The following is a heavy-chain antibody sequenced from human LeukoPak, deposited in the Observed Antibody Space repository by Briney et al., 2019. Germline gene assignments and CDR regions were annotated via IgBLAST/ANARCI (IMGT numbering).Heavy chain of an antibody. CDR1: GYTFTGYY. Sequence: SVKVSCKASGYTFTGYYMHWVRQAPGQGLEWMGRIIPIFGTANYAQKFQGRVTITTDESTSTAYMELSSLRSEDTAVYYCARTNLGYCSGGSCYYFVYWGQGTLVTVSS. J-gene: IGHJ4*02. D-gene: IGHD2-15*01. V-gene: IGHV1-69*05. CDR2: IIPIFGTA. CDR3: ARTNLGYCSGGSCYYFVY.